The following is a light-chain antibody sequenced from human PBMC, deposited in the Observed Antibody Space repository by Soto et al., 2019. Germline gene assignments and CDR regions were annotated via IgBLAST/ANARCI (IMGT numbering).Light chain of an antibody. CDR2: DAS. CDR1: QSVSRF. Sequence: EIVLTQSPATLSLSPGERATLSCRASQSVSRFLAWFQQKPGQAPRLLIYDASNRATGIPARFSGSGSGTDFTLTISSLEPEDSAVYYCHQRSNWPWTFGQGTKVEI. CDR3: HQRSNWPWT. V-gene: IGKV3-11*01. J-gene: IGKJ1*01.